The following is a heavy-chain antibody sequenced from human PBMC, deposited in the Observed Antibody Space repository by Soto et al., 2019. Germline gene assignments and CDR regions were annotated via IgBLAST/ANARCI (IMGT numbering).Heavy chain of an antibody. J-gene: IGHJ4*02. Sequence: GGSLRLSCVASGVTFSGDWMHWVRQAAGKGLVWVSRINMDGTSTNYADSVKGRFTISRDNAKNTLYLQMNSLRVDDTAVYYCARGPRGLYHHDYWGQGALVTVSS. CDR1: GVTFSGDW. D-gene: IGHD2-8*02. V-gene: IGHV3-74*01. CDR3: ARGPRGLYHHDY. CDR2: INMDGTST.